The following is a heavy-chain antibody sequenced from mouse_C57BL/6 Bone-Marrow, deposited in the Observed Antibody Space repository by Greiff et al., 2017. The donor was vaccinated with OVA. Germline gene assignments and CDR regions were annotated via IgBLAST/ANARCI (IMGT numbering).Heavy chain of an antibody. V-gene: IGHV5-9-1*02. CDR3: TRLLDAMDY. J-gene: IGHJ4*01. CDR2: ISSGGDYI. D-gene: IGHD2-1*01. Sequence: EVKVAESGEGLVKPGGSLKLSCAASGFTFSSYAMSWVRQTPEKRLEWVAYISSGGDYIYYADTVKGRFTISRDNARNTLYLQMSSLKSEDTAMYYCTRLLDAMDYWGQGTSVTVSS. CDR1: GFTFSSYA.